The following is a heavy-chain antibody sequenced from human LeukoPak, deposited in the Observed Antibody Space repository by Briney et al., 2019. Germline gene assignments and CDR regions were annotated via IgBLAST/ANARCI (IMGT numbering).Heavy chain of an antibody. CDR1: GFTFSDYY. CDR2: ISSSANSI. CDR3: ARGPFWSGHYDD. Sequence: GGSLRLSCAASGFTFSDYYMSWIRQAPGKGLEWVSYISSSANSIYYADSVKGRFTISRDNARNSLYLQMNSLRAEDTAVYYCARGPFWSGHYDDWGQGTLVTVSS. J-gene: IGHJ4*02. V-gene: IGHV3-11*01. D-gene: IGHD3-3*01.